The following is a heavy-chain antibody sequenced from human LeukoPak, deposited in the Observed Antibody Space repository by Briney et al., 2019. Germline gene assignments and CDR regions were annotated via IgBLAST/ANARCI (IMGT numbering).Heavy chain of an antibody. CDR1: GGSISSYY. CDR2: IYYSGST. D-gene: IGHD7-27*01. J-gene: IGHJ4*02. CDR3: ARDPFLGSPGY. V-gene: IGHV4-59*01. Sequence: SETLSLTSTVSGGSISSYYWSWIRQPPGKGLEWIGYIYYSGSTNYNPSLKSRVTISVDTSKNQFSLKLSSVTAADTAVYYCARDPFLGSPGYRGQGTLVTVSS.